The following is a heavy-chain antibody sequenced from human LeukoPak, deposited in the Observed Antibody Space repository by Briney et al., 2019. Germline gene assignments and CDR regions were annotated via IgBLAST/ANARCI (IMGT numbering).Heavy chain of an antibody. J-gene: IGHJ3*02. Sequence: SETLSLTCTVSGGSISSSSYYWSWIRQPPGKGLEWIGYISYTGSTKYNPSLRSRITMSVDTSKNQFSLTLSSVTAADTAVFYCARSNYDTDLGIDAFHIWGQGIMVTVSS. D-gene: IGHD3-16*01. CDR3: ARSNYDTDLGIDAFHI. CDR1: GGSISSSSYY. CDR2: ISYTGST. V-gene: IGHV4-61*01.